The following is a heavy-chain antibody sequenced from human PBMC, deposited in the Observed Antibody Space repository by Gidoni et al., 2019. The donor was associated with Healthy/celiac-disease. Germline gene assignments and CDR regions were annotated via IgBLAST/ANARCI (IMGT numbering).Heavy chain of an antibody. D-gene: IGHD3-22*01. J-gene: IGHJ4*02. CDR3: ARESANYYDSNSFDY. Sequence: EVQLVESGGGLVQPGGSLRLSCAASGLPFSSYEMNWVRQAPGKGLEWVSYISSSGSTIYYADSVKGRFTISRDNAKNSLYLQMNSLRAEDTAVYYCARESANYYDSNSFDYWGQGTLVTVSS. CDR2: ISSSGSTI. V-gene: IGHV3-48*03. CDR1: GLPFSSYE.